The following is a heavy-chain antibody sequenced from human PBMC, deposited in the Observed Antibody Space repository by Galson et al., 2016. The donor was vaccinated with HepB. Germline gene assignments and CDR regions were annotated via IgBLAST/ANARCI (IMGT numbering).Heavy chain of an antibody. Sequence: GGTFSTIAVSWVRQAPGQGLEWMGGIIPVFGAPKYAQKLQGRVTITADESTSTAYMELSSLRFDDTAVYYCARGSSMDYLYFDFWGQGTLVTVSS. V-gene: IGHV1-69*01. CDR1: GGTFSTIA. J-gene: IGHJ4*02. CDR3: ARGSSMDYLYFDF. D-gene: IGHD6-13*01. CDR2: IIPVFGAP.